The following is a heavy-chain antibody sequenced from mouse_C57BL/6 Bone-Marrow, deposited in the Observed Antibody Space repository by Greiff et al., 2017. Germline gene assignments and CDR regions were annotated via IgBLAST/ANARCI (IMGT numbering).Heavy chain of an antibody. J-gene: IGHJ4*01. V-gene: IGHV5-17*01. Sequence: EVQLVESGGGLVKPGGSLKLSCAASGFTFSDYGMHWVRQAPEKGLEWVAYISSGSSTIYYAATVKGRFTISRDNAKNTLYLQMTSLRSEDTAMYYCARNDFYAMDYWGQGTSVTVSS. CDR3: ARNDFYAMDY. CDR1: GFTFSDYG. CDR2: ISSGSSTI.